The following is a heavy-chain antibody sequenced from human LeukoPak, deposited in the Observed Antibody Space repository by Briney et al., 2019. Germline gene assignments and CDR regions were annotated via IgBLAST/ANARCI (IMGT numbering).Heavy chain of an antibody. CDR3: VRGYPLGVATFDS. D-gene: IGHD3-10*01. Sequence: GGSRRLSCAASGFTFRSYSMNWVRQAPGKGLEWVSYISHNSRTMHYADSVKGRLTISRDDAKNSLFLQMNSLRDEDTAVYYCVRGYPLGVATFDSWGQGTLVIVSS. V-gene: IGHV3-48*02. CDR1: GFTFRSYS. CDR2: ISHNSRTM. J-gene: IGHJ4*02.